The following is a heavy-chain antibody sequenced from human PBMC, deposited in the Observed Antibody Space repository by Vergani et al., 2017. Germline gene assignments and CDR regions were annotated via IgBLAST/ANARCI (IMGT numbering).Heavy chain of an antibody. CDR3: ARGTRDTPSSLDY. CDR2: TWYEGNNN. V-gene: IGHV3-33*01. Sequence: QVQLVESGGGVVQPGRSLRLSCTPSSFKLGDYGMHWVRQAPGRGLEWVSMTWYEGNNNYYADSVKGRFTISKDISKKTLYLQMNSLRGDDTAVYYCARGTRDTPSSLDYWGQGTLVTVSS. J-gene: IGHJ4*02. CDR1: SFKLGDYG. D-gene: IGHD5-24*01.